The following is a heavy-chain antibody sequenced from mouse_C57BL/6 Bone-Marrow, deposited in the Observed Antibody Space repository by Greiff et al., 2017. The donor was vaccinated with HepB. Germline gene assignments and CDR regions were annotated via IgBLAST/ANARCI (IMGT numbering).Heavy chain of an antibody. CDR2: IYPSDSET. D-gene: IGHD1-1*01. CDR1: GYTFTSYW. Sequence: QVQLQQPGAELVRPGSSVKLSCQASGYTFTSYWVDWVKQRPGQGLEWIGNIYPSDSETHYNQKFKDKATLTVDKSSSTAYMQLSSLTSEDSAVYYCARGDYYGSSVDYWGQGTTLTVSS. CDR3: ARGDYYGSSVDY. V-gene: IGHV1-61*01. J-gene: IGHJ2*01.